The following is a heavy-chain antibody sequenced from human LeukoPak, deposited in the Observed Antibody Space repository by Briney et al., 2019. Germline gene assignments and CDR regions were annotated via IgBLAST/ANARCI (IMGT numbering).Heavy chain of an antibody. CDR2: IYYSGST. V-gene: IGHV4-59*12. J-gene: IGHJ6*03. CDR1: GGSISSYY. CDR3: ARARGYCTNGVCSDYMDV. Sequence: SETLSLTCTVSGGSISSYYWSWIRQPPGKGLEWIGYIYYSGSTNYNPSLKSRVTISVDTSKNQFSLKLSSVTAADTAVYYCARARGYCTNGVCSDYMDVWGKGTTVTVSS. D-gene: IGHD2-8*01.